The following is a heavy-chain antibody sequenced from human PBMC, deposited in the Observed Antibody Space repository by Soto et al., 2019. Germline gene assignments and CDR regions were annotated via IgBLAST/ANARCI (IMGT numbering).Heavy chain of an antibody. J-gene: IGHJ4*02. V-gene: IGHV3-23*01. Sequence: EVQLLESGGGLVQPGGSLRLSCAASGFTFSSYTMSWVRQGPGKGLEWVSGISSSGGSTVYADSVKGRFTISRDKFKNTLYLQMNSLRAEDTAVYYCAKGWGDYWGQGPPVTVSS. D-gene: IGHD7-27*01. CDR1: GFTFSSYT. CDR3: AKGWGDY. CDR2: ISSSGGST.